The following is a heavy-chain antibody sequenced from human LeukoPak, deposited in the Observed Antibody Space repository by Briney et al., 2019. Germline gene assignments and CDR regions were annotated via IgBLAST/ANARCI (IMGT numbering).Heavy chain of an antibody. D-gene: IGHD6-13*01. CDR1: GFTFSSYS. CDR3: TRVRWSSSWYFDY. Sequence: GGSLRLSCAASGFTFSSYSMNWVRQAPGKGLEWVSSISSSSSYIYYADSVKGRFTISRDNAKNSLYLQMNSLKTEDTAVYYCTRVRWSSSWYFDYWGQGTLVTVSS. V-gene: IGHV3-21*03. J-gene: IGHJ4*02. CDR2: ISSSSSYI.